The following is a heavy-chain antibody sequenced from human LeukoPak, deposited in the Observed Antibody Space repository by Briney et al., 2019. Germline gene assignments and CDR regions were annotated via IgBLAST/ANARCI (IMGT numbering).Heavy chain of an antibody. CDR3: ARFITAGMVRGVDY. V-gene: IGHV5-51*01. CDR1: GYRFTSYW. D-gene: IGHD3-10*01. Sequence: ESLKISRKGSGYRFTSYWIGRVRQMPGKGLGGIGNIYPGGSDTRYSPSFQGQVSISADKSISSAYLQWSSLKASDTAMYYCARFITAGMVRGVDYWGQGTLVTVSS. CDR2: IYPGGSDT. J-gene: IGHJ4*02.